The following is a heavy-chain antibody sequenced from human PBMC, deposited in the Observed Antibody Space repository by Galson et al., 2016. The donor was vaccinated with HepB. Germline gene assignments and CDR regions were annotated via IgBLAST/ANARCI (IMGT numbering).Heavy chain of an antibody. J-gene: IGHJ4*02. CDR1: GFTFSSDA. D-gene: IGHD6-19*01. Sequence: LRLSCAASGFTFSSDAMSWVRQAPEKGLEWVSGISASGAGTYYADSVKGRFTISRDNFKNTLYLQMNSLRAEDTAVYYCAKEITVAGVNGLPSDYWGQGTLVTVSS. V-gene: IGHV3-23*01. CDR3: AKEITVAGVNGLPSDY. CDR2: ISASGAGT.